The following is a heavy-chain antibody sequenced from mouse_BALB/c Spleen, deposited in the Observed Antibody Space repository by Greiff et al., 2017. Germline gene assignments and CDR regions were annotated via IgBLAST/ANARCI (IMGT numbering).Heavy chain of an antibody. CDR3: AKGAARAYYYAMDY. J-gene: IGHJ4*01. D-gene: IGHD3-1*01. CDR2: IYPGGGYT. CDR1: GYTFTNYW. Sequence: QVQLQQSGAELVRPGTSVKISCKASGYTFTNYWLGWVKQRPGHGLEWIGDIYPGGGYTNYNEKFKGKATLTADTSSSTAYMQLSSLTSEDSAVYFCAKGAARAYYYAMDYWGQGTSGTVSS. V-gene: IGHV1-63*02.